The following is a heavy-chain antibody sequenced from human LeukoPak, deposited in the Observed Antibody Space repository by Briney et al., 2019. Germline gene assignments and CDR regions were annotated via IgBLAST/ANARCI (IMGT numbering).Heavy chain of an antibody. CDR1: GGSFSGYY. Sequence: KPSETLSLTCAVYGGSFSGYYWSWIRQPPGKGLEWIGEINHSGSTNYNPSLKSRVTISVDTSKNQFSLKLSSVTAADTAVYYCARGLKRYYYGSGSYYYYGIDVWGQGTTVTVSS. CDR3: ARGLKRYYYGSGSYYYYGIDV. V-gene: IGHV4-34*01. J-gene: IGHJ6*02. D-gene: IGHD3-10*01. CDR2: INHSGST.